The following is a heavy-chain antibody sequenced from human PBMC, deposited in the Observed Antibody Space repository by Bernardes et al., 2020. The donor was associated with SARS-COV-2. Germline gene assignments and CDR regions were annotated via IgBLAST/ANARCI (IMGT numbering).Heavy chain of an antibody. Sequence: ETLSLTCAVSGDSLTAHSWWSWVRQSPEKGLEWIGEIHHDGNTNYSPSLKSRVTFLLDKSKNQFSLRLSSVTAADTAFYYCVRNGYYSLDYWGQGTLVTVSS. CDR1: GDSLTAHSW. CDR2: IHHDGNT. CDR3: VRNGYYSLDY. V-gene: IGHV4-4*02. D-gene: IGHD3-22*01. J-gene: IGHJ4*02.